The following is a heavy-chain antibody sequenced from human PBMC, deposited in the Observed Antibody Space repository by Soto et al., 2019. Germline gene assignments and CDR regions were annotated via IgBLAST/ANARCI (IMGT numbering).Heavy chain of an antibody. CDR1: GFTFSSYW. CDR3: ARFYYYSSGYLPSPYYYYYGMDV. J-gene: IGHJ6*02. CDR2: IKQDGSEK. D-gene: IGHD3-22*01. Sequence: GGSLRLSCAASGFTFSSYWMSWVRQAPGKGLEWVANIKQDGSEKYYVDTVKGRFTISRDNAKNSLYLQMNSLRAEETAVFYCARFYYYSSGYLPSPYYYYYGMDVWGQGTTVTVSS. V-gene: IGHV3-7*04.